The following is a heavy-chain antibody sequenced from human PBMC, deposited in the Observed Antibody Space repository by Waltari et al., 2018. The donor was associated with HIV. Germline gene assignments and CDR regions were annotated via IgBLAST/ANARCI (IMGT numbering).Heavy chain of an antibody. V-gene: IGHV4-34*01. D-gene: IGHD2-2*01. CDR2: INHSGGT. J-gene: IGHJ4*02. CDR3: ASRAHQKAWRFDY. Sequence: QVHLQQWGAGLLKPSETLSLTCAVYGGSFSVYYWSWIRQSPGKGLEWIGEINHSGGTNFNPSLWGRATISADRSKNQFSLKLTSMTAADTAVYYCASRAHQKAWRFDYWGQGGLVTVSS. CDR1: GGSFSVYY.